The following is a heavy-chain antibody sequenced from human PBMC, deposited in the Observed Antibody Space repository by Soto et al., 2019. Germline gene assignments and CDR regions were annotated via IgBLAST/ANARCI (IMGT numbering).Heavy chain of an antibody. J-gene: IGHJ6*02. CDR1: GGTFSSYA. D-gene: IGHD2-15*01. V-gene: IGHV1-69*13. CDR3: ASVVPATQPTYYYYGMDV. Sequence: SVKVSCKASGGTFSSYAISWVRQAPGQGLEWMGGIIPIFGTANYAQKFQGRVTITADESTSTAYMELSSLRSEDTAVYYCASVVPATQPTYYYYGMDVWGQGTTVTVSS. CDR2: IIPIFGTA.